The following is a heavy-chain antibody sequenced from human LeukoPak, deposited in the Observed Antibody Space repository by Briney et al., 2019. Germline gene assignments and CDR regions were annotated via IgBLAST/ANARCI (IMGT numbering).Heavy chain of an antibody. CDR1: GDSISSSNCY. Sequence: TSETLSLTCTVSGDSISSSNCYWGWIRQPPGKGLEWIGSIYFSGGTYYNASLKSRVTISVDTSKNQFSLKLSSVTAADTAVYYCARQTGSGLFSLPGGQGTLVTVSS. J-gene: IGHJ4*02. D-gene: IGHD3-10*01. CDR3: ARQTGSGLFSLP. CDR2: IYFSGGT. V-gene: IGHV4-39*01.